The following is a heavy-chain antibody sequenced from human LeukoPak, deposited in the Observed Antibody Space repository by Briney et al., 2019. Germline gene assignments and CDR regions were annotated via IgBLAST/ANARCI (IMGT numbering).Heavy chain of an antibody. CDR1: GGSVSSGGYY. V-gene: IGHV4-31*03. CDR3: AREGFGELSHFDY. D-gene: IGHD3-10*01. J-gene: IGHJ4*02. CDR2: IYDSGST. Sequence: SETLSLTCTVSGGSVSSGGYYWNWIRQHPGKGLEWIGYIYDSGSTDYNPSLKSRVIISVDTSKNQFSLKLSSVTAADTAVYYCAREGFGELSHFDYWGQGTLVTVSS.